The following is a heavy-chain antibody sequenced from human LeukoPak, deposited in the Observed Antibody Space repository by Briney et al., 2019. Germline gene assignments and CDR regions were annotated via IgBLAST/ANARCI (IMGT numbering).Heavy chain of an antibody. Sequence: PGRSLRLSCAASGFTFSSYAMHWVRQAPGKGLEWVAVISYDGSNKYYADSVKGRFTISRDNSKNTLYLQMNSLRAEDTAVYYCARDGSRSVATIPTADYWGQGTLVTVSS. D-gene: IGHD5-12*01. CDR2: ISYDGSNK. V-gene: IGHV3-30*04. CDR3: ARDGSRSVATIPTADY. CDR1: GFTFSSYA. J-gene: IGHJ4*02.